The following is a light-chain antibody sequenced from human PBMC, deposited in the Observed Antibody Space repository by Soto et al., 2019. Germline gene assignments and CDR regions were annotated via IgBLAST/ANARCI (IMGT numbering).Light chain of an antibody. CDR3: ASFRSGTILI. V-gene: IGLV2-14*01. J-gene: IGLJ1*01. Sequence: QSALTQPASVSGSPGQSVTISCTGPRSDIGDSNFISWYQHSPGKAPRLLIYEVTNRPSGVSKRFSGSKAGNTASLTISGLLDDDEADYFCASFRSGTILIFGTGTKLPVL. CDR2: EVT. CDR1: RSDIGDSNF.